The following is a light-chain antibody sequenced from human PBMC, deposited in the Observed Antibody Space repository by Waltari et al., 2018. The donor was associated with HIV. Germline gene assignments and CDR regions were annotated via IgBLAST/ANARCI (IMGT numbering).Light chain of an antibody. V-gene: IGLV1-44*01. Sequence: QSVLTQPPSASGTPGQRVTISCSGSSSTIRSNTVNRYQQLPGTAPKLLIYSYNLRPSGVPDRFSGSKSGTSASLAISGLQSEDEADYYCAAWDDSLKGPIFGGGTKVTVL. CDR2: SYN. CDR1: SSTIRSNT. CDR3: AAWDDSLKGPI. J-gene: IGLJ2*01.